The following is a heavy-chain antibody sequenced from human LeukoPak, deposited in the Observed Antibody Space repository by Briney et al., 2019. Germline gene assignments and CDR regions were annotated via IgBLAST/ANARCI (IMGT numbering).Heavy chain of an antibody. CDR1: GVTFSXYA. CDR3: AKANPTYYDILTGYYIPVPFDY. CDR2: ISGSGGST. D-gene: IGHD3-9*01. Sequence: LRLSCAASGVTFSXYAMSWVRQAPGKGLEGVSAISGSGGSTYYADSVKGRFTISRDNSKNTLYVQMNRLRDEDTAVYYCAKANPTYYDILTGYYIPVPFDYWGQGTLVTVSS. J-gene: IGHJ4*02. V-gene: IGHV3-23*01.